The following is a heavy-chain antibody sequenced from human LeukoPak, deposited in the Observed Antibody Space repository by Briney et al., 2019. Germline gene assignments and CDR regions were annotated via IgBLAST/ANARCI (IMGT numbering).Heavy chain of an antibody. CDR3: AKVWTAYSDDYFDY. V-gene: IGHV3-23*01. J-gene: IGHJ4*02. Sequence: GGSLRLSCAASGFTFSSYGMSWVRQAPGKGLECVSSISGSGGSTNHADSVKGWFTISRDNSKNTLYLQMNSLRAEDTAVYYCAKVWTAYSDDYFDYWGQGTLVTVSS. D-gene: IGHD3/OR15-3a*01. CDR2: ISGSGGST. CDR1: GFTFSSYG.